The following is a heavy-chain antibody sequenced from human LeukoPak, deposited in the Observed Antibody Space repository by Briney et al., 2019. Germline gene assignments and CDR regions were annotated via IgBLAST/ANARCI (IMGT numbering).Heavy chain of an antibody. CDR2: IYHSGST. CDR1: GGSISSGGYS. CDR3: ARHGLGDYVWGSYRTFLGY. D-gene: IGHD3-16*02. Sequence: SETLSLTCAVSGGSISSGGYSWSWIRQPPGKGLEWIGYIYHSGSTYYNPSLKSRVTISVDTSKNQFSLKLSSVTAADTAVYYCARHGLGDYVWGSYRTFLGYWGQGTLVTVSS. V-gene: IGHV4-30-2*03. J-gene: IGHJ4*02.